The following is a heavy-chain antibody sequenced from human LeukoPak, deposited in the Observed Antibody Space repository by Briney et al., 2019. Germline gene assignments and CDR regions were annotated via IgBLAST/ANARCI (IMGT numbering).Heavy chain of an antibody. Sequence: QPGRSLRLSCTASGFTFGDYAMSWVRQAPGKGLEWVGFIRSKAYGGTTEYAASVKGRFTISRDDSKSIAYLQMNSLKTEDTAMYYCTQTKIRFLEWFIFDYWGQGTLVTVSS. D-gene: IGHD3-3*01. CDR1: GFTFGDYA. CDR3: TQTKIRFLEWFIFDY. J-gene: IGHJ4*02. CDR2: IRSKAYGGTT. V-gene: IGHV3-49*04.